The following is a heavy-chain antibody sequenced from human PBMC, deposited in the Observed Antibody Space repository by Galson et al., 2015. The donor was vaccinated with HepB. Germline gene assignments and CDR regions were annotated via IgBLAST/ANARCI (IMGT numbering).Heavy chain of an antibody. CDR1: GYTFTSYT. V-gene: IGHV1-69*02. D-gene: IGHD1-26*01. J-gene: IGHJ4*02. CDR3: ASGPIVGAPPPGY. Sequence: SVKVSCKASGYTFTSYTISWVRQAPGQGLEWMGRIIPILGIANYAQKFQGRVTITADKSTSTAYMELSSLKSEDTAVYYCASGPIVGAPPPGYWGQGTLVTVSS. CDR2: IIPILGIA.